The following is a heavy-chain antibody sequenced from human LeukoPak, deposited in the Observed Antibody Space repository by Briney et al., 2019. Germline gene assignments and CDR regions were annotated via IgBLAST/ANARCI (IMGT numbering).Heavy chain of an antibody. Sequence: SETLSLTCTVSGGSISSYYWSWIRQPPGKGLEWIGYVFHSGSTNYNPSLKSRVTISIDTSKNQFSLKLSSVTAADTAVYYCASEPYGSGSFLGAFDIWGQGTMVTVSS. CDR2: VFHSGST. J-gene: IGHJ3*02. D-gene: IGHD3-10*01. CDR3: ASEPYGSGSFLGAFDI. V-gene: IGHV4-4*08. CDR1: GGSISSYY.